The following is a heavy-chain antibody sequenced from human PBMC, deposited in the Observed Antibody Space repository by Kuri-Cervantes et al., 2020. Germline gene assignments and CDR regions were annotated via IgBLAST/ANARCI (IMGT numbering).Heavy chain of an antibody. CDR2: INPSGGST. V-gene: IGHV1-46*01. CDR1: GYTFTSYN. CDR3: ATISNLNYPLPFDY. Sequence: ASVKVSCKASGYTFTSYNMFWVRQAPGQGLEWMGIINPSGGSTRYAQKFQDRFTMTRDTSTSTVYMELSSLRSEDTAVYYCATISNLNYPLPFDYWGQGTLVTDSS. J-gene: IGHJ4*02. D-gene: IGHD1-7*01.